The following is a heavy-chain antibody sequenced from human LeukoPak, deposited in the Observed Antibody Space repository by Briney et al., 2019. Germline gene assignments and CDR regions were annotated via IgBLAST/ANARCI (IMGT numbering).Heavy chain of an antibody. CDR3: ARAGLRSWLDP. J-gene: IGHJ5*02. Sequence: ASVKVSCKASGYTLTNYYMHWVRQAPGQGLEWMGIINPSGGVTTYAQKFQGRVTMTRDTSTSTVYMELSSLRSEDTAVYYCARAGLRSWLDPWGQGTLVTVSS. V-gene: IGHV1-46*01. CDR2: INPSGGVT. CDR1: GYTLTNYY. D-gene: IGHD3-10*01.